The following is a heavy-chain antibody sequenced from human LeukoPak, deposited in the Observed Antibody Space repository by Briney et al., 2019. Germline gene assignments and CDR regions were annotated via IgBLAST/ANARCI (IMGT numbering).Heavy chain of an antibody. CDR2: ISYDGSNK. CDR3: AKDLSGYSYGYGGVNWFDP. J-gene: IGHJ5*02. Sequence: PGGSLRLSCAASGFTFSSYGMHWVRQAPGKGLEWVAVISYDGSNKYYADSVKGRFTISRDNSKNTLYLQMNGLRAEDTAVYYCAKDLSGYSYGYGGVNWFDPWGQGTLVTVSS. D-gene: IGHD5-18*01. CDR1: GFTFSSYG. V-gene: IGHV3-30*18.